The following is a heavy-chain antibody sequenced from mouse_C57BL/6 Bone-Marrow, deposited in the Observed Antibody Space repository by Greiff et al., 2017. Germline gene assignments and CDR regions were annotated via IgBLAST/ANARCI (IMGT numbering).Heavy chain of an antibody. CDR1: GFTFSDYG. CDR2: ISSGSSTI. D-gene: IGHD2-2*01. CDR3: ARGDYAYEGAWFAY. V-gene: IGHV5-17*01. J-gene: IGHJ3*01. Sequence: EVKVVESGGGLVKPGGSLKLSCAASGFTFSDYGMHWVRQAPETGLKWVAYISSGSSTIYSTDTVKGRFTISRANAKNTLFLQMTSLRSEDTAMYYCARGDYAYEGAWFAYWGQGTLVTVSA.